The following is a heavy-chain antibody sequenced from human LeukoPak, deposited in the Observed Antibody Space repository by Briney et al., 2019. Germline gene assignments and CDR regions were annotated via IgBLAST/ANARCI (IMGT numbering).Heavy chain of an antibody. Sequence: GGSLRLSCAASGFTFSSYAMHWVRQAPGKGLEWVAVISYDGSNKYYADSVKGRFTISRDNSKNTLYLQMNSLRAEDTAVYYCARGPEALGYYYGMDVWGQGTTVTVSS. CDR2: ISYDGSNK. CDR3: ARGPEALGYYYGMDV. CDR1: GFTFSSYA. V-gene: IGHV3-30-3*01. J-gene: IGHJ6*02.